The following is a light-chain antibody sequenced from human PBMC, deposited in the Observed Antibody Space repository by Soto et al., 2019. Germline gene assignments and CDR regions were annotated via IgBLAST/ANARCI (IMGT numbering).Light chain of an antibody. CDR3: QQYKNWPL. V-gene: IGKV3-15*01. J-gene: IGKJ5*01. CDR2: GAS. CDR1: HSVNSH. Sequence: MMMTQSPATLSVSPWERVTLSCGTSHSVNSHVAWYQQKPGQAPRLLLYGASTRATGIPVRFSGSGFGTEFTLTISSLQSEDFAVYYCQQYKNWPLFGHGTRLEIK.